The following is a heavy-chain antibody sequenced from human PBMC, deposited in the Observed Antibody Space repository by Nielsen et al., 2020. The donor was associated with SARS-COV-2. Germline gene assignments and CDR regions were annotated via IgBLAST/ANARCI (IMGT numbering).Heavy chain of an antibody. D-gene: IGHD3-10*01. CDR2: ISYDGSNK. V-gene: IGHV3-30-3*01. CDR1: SFTFSRYA. CDR3: ASLWFGELSAVDYYYGMDV. J-gene: IGHJ6*02. Sequence: GESLKISCAASSFTFSRYAMHWVRQAPGKGLEWVAVISYDGSNKYYADSVKGRFTISRDNSKNTLYLQMNSLRAEDTAVYYCASLWFGELSAVDYYYGMDVWGQGTTVTVSS.